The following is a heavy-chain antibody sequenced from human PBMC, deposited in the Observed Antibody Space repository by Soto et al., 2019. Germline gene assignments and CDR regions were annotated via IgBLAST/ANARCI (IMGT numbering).Heavy chain of an antibody. CDR2: IYSGGSS. CDR1: GFTVSSSH. J-gene: IGHJ5*02. V-gene: IGHV3-53*01. CDR3: ARLGPYGSESYSFRYNWFDP. D-gene: IGHD3-10*01. Sequence: GGSLRLSCTTSGFTVSSSHMTWVLQAPWKGLEWVSVIYSGGSSYYAVSVQGRFTISRDNSKNTVYLQMNSLRGEDTAMYYCARLGPYGSESYSFRYNWFDPWGQGTQVTVSS.